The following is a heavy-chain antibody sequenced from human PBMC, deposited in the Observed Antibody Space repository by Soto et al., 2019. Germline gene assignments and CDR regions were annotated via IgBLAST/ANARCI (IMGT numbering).Heavy chain of an antibody. J-gene: IGHJ5*02. CDR2: FDPGDGET. V-gene: IGHV1-24*01. CDR1: GYTLTELS. Sequence: ASVKGSCKVSGYTLTELSMHWVRQAPGKGLEWMGGFDPGDGETIYAQKFQGRVTMTEDTSTDTAYMELSSLRSEDTAVYYCATYCSSTSCYGDWFDPWGQGTLVTVSS. CDR3: ATYCSSTSCYGDWFDP. D-gene: IGHD2-2*01.